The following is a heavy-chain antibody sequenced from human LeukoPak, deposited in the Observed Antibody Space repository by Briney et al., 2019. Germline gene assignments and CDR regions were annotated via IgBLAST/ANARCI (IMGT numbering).Heavy chain of an antibody. CDR3: ARDGIAAAGSEFDP. CDR2: INPNSGGT. Sequence: ASVKVSCKASGYTFTGYYMHWVRQAPGQGLEWMGWINPNSGGTNYAQKFQGRVTMTRDTSISTAYMELSRLRSDDTAEYYCARDGIAAAGSEFDPWGQGTLVTVSS. J-gene: IGHJ5*02. CDR1: GYTFTGYY. D-gene: IGHD6-13*01. V-gene: IGHV1-2*02.